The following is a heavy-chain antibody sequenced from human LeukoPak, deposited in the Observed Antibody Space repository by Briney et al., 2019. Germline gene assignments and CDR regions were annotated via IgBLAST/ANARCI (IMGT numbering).Heavy chain of an antibody. CDR1: GFTFSSYG. CDR2: IKEDGSEK. CDR3: ARDRIGGEEY. D-gene: IGHD3-16*01. Sequence: QTGGSLRLSCAASGFTFSSYGLHWVRQAPGKGLEWVANIKEDGSEKDYVDSVKGRFTISRDNAKNSLYLQMDSLRAEDTAVYYCARDRIGGEEYWGQGTLVTVSS. J-gene: IGHJ4*02. V-gene: IGHV3-7*01.